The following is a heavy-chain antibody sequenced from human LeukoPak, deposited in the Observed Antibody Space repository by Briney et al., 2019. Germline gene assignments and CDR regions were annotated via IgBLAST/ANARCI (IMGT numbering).Heavy chain of an antibody. CDR2: ISSSSSTI. CDR3: ARDGGSWKYSNSLKDDFDY. Sequence: SGGSLRLSCAASGFTFSSYSMNWVRQAPGKGLEWVSYISSSSSTIYYADSVKGRFTISRDNAKNSLYLQMNSLRAEDTAVYYCARDGGSWKYSNSLKDDFDYWGQGTLVTVSS. V-gene: IGHV3-48*01. D-gene: IGHD6-6*01. CDR1: GFTFSSYS. J-gene: IGHJ4*02.